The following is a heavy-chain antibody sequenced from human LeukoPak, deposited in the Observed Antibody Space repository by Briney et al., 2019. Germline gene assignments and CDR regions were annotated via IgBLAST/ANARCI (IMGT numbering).Heavy chain of an antibody. CDR3: AKDLIAAAAGGLIDY. J-gene: IGHJ4*02. CDR2: ISGSGGGT. V-gene: IGHV3-23*01. D-gene: IGHD6-13*01. CDR1: GFTFSSYE. Sequence: PGGSLRLSCAASGFTFSSYEMNWVRQAPGKGLEWVSAISGSGGGTYYADSVKGRFTISRDNSKNTLYLQMNSLSAEDTAVYYCAKDLIAAAAGGLIDYWGQGTLVTVSS.